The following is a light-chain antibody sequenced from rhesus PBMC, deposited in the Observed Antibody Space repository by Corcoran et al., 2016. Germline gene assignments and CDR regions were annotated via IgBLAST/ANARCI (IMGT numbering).Light chain of an antibody. V-gene: IGKV1-43*02. CDR3: LQYNSDPLT. Sequence: DIQMTQSPSSLSASVGDRVTITCRASQGISTYLNWYQQKPGKAPKRLIYAASSLEIGVPSRFSGSGSGKDFTLTISSLQTEDVATYYCLQYNSDPLTFGGGTKVEIK. J-gene: IGKJ4*01. CDR1: QGISTY. CDR2: AAS.